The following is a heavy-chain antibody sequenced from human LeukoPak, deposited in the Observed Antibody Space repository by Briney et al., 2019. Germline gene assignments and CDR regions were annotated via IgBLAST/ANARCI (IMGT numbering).Heavy chain of an antibody. D-gene: IGHD2-21*01. CDR2: IYYSGST. V-gene: IGHV4-39*07. CDR3: ARDLGGAGDYYYYMDV. Sequence: SETLSLTCTVSGGSISSSSYYWGWIRQPPGKGLEWIGSIYYSGSTYYNPSLKSRVTISVDTSKNQFSLKLSSVTAADTAVYYCARDLGGAGDYYYYMDVWGKGTTVTISS. CDR1: GGSISSSSYY. J-gene: IGHJ6*03.